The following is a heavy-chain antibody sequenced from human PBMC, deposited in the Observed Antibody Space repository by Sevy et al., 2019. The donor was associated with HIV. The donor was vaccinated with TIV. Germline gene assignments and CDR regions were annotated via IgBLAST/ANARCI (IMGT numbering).Heavy chain of an antibody. V-gene: IGHV3-30*04. CDR3: ARDLASYCGGDCYSGKDY. J-gene: IGHJ4*02. D-gene: IGHD2-21*02. CDR2: ISYDGSNK. CDR1: GFTFSSYA. Sequence: GGSLRLSCAASGFTFSSYAMHWVRQAPGKGLEWVAVISYDGSNKYYVDSVKGRFTISRDNSKNTLYLQMNSLRAEDTAVYYCARDLASYCGGDCYSGKDYWGQGTLVTVSS.